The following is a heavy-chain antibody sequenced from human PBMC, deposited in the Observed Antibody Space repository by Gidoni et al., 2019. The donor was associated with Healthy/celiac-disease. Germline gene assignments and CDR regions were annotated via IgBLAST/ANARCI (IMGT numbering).Heavy chain of an antibody. CDR1: GGTFSSYA. CDR2: IIPILGIA. V-gene: IGHV1-69*09. J-gene: IGHJ6*02. CDR3: ARVGEPLYYYYGMDV. Sequence: QVQLVQSGAEVKKPGSSVTVSCKASGGTFSSYAISWVRQAPGQGLEWMGRIIPILGIANYAQKFQGRVTITADKSTSTAYMELSSLRSEDTAVYYCARVGEPLYYYYGMDVWGQGTTVTVSS. D-gene: IGHD3-10*01.